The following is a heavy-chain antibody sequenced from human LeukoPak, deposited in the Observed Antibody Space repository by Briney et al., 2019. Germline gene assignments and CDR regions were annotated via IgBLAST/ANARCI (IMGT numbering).Heavy chain of an antibody. D-gene: IGHD1-1*01. CDR2: IIPMFGSP. CDR1: GGTFSTYS. J-gene: IGHJ4*02. V-gene: IGHV1-69*01. CDR3: ARWAGSCTANNCYMPLDY. Sequence: SVKVSCKASGGTFSTYSINWVRQASGQGLEWMGGIIPMFGSPNYAQKFQGRVTITADASTSTAYMELRSLTSGDTAVYFCARWAGSCTANNCYMPLDYWGQGTLVTVSS.